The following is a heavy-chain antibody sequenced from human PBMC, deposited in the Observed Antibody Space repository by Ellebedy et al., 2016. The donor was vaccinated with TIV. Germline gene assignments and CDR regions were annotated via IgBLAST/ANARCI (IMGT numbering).Heavy chain of an antibody. CDR1: GFTFSSYS. D-gene: IGHD3-22*01. V-gene: IGHV3-21*01. J-gene: IGHJ1*01. Sequence: GESLKISCAASGFTFSSYSMNWVRQAPGKGLEWVSSISSSSSYIYYADSVKGRFTISRDNAKNSLYLQMNSLRAEDTAVYYCARDYYDSSGYYAEYFQHWGQGTLVTVSS. CDR2: ISSSSSYI. CDR3: ARDYYDSSGYYAEYFQH.